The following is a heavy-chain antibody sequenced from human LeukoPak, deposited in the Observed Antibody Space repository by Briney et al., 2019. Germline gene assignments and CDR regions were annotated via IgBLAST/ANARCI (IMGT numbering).Heavy chain of an antibody. V-gene: IGHV4-59*08. CDR2: IHYSGST. D-gene: IGHD3-16*01. CDR1: GGSFSSYY. J-gene: IGHJ4*02. Sequence: SETLSLTCTVSGGSFSSYYWSWIRQPPGKGLEWIGYIHYSGSTNYNPSLRSRVTISVDTSKNQFSLKLSSATAADTAVYFCARRAINSVMFDYWGQGTLVTVSS. CDR3: ARRAINSVMFDY.